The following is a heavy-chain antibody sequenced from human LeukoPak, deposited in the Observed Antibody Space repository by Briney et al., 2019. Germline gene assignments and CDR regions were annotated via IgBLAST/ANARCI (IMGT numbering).Heavy chain of an antibody. J-gene: IGHJ4*02. CDR2: IIPIFGTA. CDR1: GGTFSSEA. Sequence: SVKVSCKASGGTFSSEAFIWVRQAPGQGLEWMGGIIPIFGTANYAQKFQGRVTITADESTSTAYMELSSLRSEDTAVYYCASAASFSSGWYYFDYWGQGTLVTVSS. D-gene: IGHD6-19*01. CDR3: ASAASFSSGWYYFDY. V-gene: IGHV1-69*13.